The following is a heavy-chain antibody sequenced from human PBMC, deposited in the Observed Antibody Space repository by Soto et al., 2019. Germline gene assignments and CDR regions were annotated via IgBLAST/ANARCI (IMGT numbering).Heavy chain of an antibody. CDR3: ASYLRALHYYDSSGYYSDWFDP. J-gene: IGHJ5*02. V-gene: IGHV4-34*01. D-gene: IGHD3-22*01. Sequence: PSETLSLTCAVYGWSFSGYYWSWIRQPPGKGLEWIGEINHSGSTNYNPSLKSRVTISVDTSKNQFSLKLSSVTAADTAVYYCASYLRALHYYDSSGYYSDWFDPWGQGTLVTVSS. CDR1: GWSFSGYY. CDR2: INHSGST.